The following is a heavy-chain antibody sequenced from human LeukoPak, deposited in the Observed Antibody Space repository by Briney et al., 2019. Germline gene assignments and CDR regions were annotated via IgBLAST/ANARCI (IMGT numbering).Heavy chain of an antibody. D-gene: IGHD6-19*01. V-gene: IGHV3-23*01. Sequence: GRTLRLSYAASRFTFSRYAMSWVPQAPGKGREEGTAISCSGGSTYYADSAEGRFTISKDNSKNTLHLPVNSLRGQDPPGYYCARDVGIAVAGTVYWGQGTLVTVSS. CDR2: ISCSGGST. CDR1: RFTFSRYA. J-gene: IGHJ4*02. CDR3: ARDVGIAVAGTVY.